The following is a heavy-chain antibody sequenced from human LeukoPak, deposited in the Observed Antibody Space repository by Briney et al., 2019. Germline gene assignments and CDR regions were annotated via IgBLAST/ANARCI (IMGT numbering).Heavy chain of an antibody. CDR2: IYHSGST. Sequence: SQTLSLTCAVSGGSISSGGYSWSWIRQPPGKGLERIGYIYHSGSTYYNPSLKSRVTISVDTSKNQFSLKLSSVTAADTAVYYCARDGMYYYDSSGYHTADYWGQGTLVTVSS. D-gene: IGHD3-22*01. J-gene: IGHJ4*02. V-gene: IGHV4-30-2*01. CDR3: ARDGMYYYDSSGYHTADY. CDR1: GGSISSGGYS.